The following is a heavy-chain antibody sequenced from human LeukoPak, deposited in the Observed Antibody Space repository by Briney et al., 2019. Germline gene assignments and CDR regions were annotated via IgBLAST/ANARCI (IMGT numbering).Heavy chain of an antibody. D-gene: IGHD3-22*01. CDR2: ISWNSGDI. V-gene: IGHV3-9*01. CDR1: GFTFDDYA. Sequence: GRSLRLSCAASGFTFDDYAMHWVRQAPGKGLEWVSGISWNSGDIGYADSVKGRFTISRDNAKNSLYLQMNSLRAEDTALYYCAKDIGSYYYGSSGYPDYWGQGTLVTVSS. CDR3: AKDIGSYYYGSSGYPDY. J-gene: IGHJ4*02.